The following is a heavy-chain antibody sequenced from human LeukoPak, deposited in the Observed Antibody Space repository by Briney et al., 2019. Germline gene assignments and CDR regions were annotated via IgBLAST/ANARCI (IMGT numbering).Heavy chain of an antibody. J-gene: IGHJ5*02. CDR1: GGSISSSSYY. CDR3: ASPGYCSSTSCSWWFDP. V-gene: IGHV4-39*01. Sequence: SGTLSLTCTVSGGSISSSSYYWGWIRQPPGKGLEWIGSTYYSGSTYYNPSLKSRVTISVDTSKNQFSLKLSSVTAADTAVYYCASPGYCSSTSCSWWFDPWGQGTLVTVSS. D-gene: IGHD2-2*01. CDR2: TYYSGST.